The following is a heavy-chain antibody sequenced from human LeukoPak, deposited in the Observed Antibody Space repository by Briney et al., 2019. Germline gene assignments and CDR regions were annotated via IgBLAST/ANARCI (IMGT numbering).Heavy chain of an antibody. CDR2: IIPIFGTA. CDR3: ASMGYCSSTSCYTSYYYYMDV. V-gene: IGHV1-69*05. J-gene: IGHJ6*03. CDR1: GGTFSSYA. D-gene: IGHD2-2*02. Sequence: ASVKVSCKASGGTFSSYAISWVRQAPGQGLEWMGGIIPIFGTANYAQKFQGRVTITTDESTSTAYMELSSLRSEDTAVYYCASMGYCSSTSCYTSYYYYMDVWGKGTTVTVSS.